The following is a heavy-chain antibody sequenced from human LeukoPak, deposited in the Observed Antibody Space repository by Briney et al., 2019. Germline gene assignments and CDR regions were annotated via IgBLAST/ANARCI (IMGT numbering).Heavy chain of an antibody. J-gene: IGHJ4*02. CDR2: IWYDGSNK. Sequence: PGGSLRLSCAASGFTFSSYGMHWVRQAPGKGLEGVAGIWYDGSNKYYADSVKGRFTISRDNSKNTLYLQMNSLSAEDRAVYYLARAGTYYYGSGSYYNNYWGQGTLVTVSS. D-gene: IGHD3-10*01. V-gene: IGHV3-33*01. CDR3: ARAGTYYYGSGSYYNNY. CDR1: GFTFSSYG.